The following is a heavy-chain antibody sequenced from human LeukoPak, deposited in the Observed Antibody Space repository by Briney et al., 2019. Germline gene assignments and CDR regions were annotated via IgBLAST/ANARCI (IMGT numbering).Heavy chain of an antibody. D-gene: IGHD4-17*01. CDR2: IYDSGRT. Sequence: SETLSLTCTVSGGSISGDYWSWIRQPPGKGLEWIGFIYDSGRTSYNPSLKSRVTISGDTSKKQFSLKLSSLSAADTAVYYCARFPDYDDYVRDYWGQGILVTVSS. V-gene: IGHV4-59*01. CDR3: ARFPDYDDYVRDY. J-gene: IGHJ4*02. CDR1: GGSISGDY.